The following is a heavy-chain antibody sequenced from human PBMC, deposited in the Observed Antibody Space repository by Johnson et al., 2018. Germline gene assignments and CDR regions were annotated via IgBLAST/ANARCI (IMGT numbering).Heavy chain of an antibody. D-gene: IGHD1-26*01. CDR1: GFSFSDYY. CDR2: ISSGGSSI. CDR3: ARGVRAVGATWGGFDY. Sequence: VQLVESGGGLVKPGGSLRLSCTASGFSFSDYYMSWIRQPPGKGLEWLSHISSGGSSIDYADSVKGQFTLSRDSDKNSLYLQMNSLRAEDTAVYYCARGVRAVGATWGGFDYWGQGTLVTVSS. V-gene: IGHV3-11*01. J-gene: IGHJ4*02.